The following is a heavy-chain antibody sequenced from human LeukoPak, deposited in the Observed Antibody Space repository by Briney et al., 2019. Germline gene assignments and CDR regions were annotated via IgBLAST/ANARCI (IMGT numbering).Heavy chain of an antibody. CDR1: GYTFTSYG. V-gene: IGHV1-18*01. J-gene: IGHJ4*02. CDR2: ISAYNGNT. CDR3: ARVRLGYCSSTSCPELSYYFDY. Sequence: GASVKVSCKASGYTFTSYGISWVRQAPGQGLEWMGWISAYNGNTNYAQKLQGRVTMTTDTSTSTAYMELRSLRSDDTAVYYCARVRLGYCSSTSCPELSYYFDYWGQGTLVTVS. D-gene: IGHD2-2*01.